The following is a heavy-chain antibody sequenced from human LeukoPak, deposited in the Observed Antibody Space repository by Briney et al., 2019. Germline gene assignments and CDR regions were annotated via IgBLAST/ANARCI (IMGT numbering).Heavy chain of an antibody. CDR2: ISYTGST. CDR1: GGXISSYY. J-gene: IGHJ4*02. D-gene: IGHD1-1*01. V-gene: IGHV4-59*08. Sequence: SETLTLTCTVSGGXISSYYCSWIRQPPGKGLEWIGFISYTGSTNYNPSLKTRVTISVDTSKNQFSLKLSSVTAADTAVYYCARHSAGTTKDYWGQGTLVTVSS. CDR3: ARHSAGTTKDY.